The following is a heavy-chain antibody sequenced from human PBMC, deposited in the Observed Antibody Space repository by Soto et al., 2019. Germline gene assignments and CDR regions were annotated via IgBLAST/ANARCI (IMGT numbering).Heavy chain of an antibody. D-gene: IGHD3-10*01. J-gene: IGHJ4*02. CDR3: AKDRGTMVRGAKRPPPTDY. Sequence: GGSLRLSCAASGFTFSSYAMSWVRQAPGKGLEWVSAISGSGGSTYYADSVKGRFTISRDNSKNTLYLQMNSLRAEDTAVYYCAKDRGTMVRGAKRPPPTDYWGQGTLVTVSS. V-gene: IGHV3-23*01. CDR1: GFTFSSYA. CDR2: ISGSGGST.